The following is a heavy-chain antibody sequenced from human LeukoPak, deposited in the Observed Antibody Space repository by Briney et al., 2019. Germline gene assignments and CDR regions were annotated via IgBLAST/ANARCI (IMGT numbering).Heavy chain of an antibody. CDR3: AKATVTHLIDY. V-gene: IGHV3-23*01. CDR2: SASGGSS. J-gene: IGHJ4*02. D-gene: IGHD4-17*01. Sequence: GGSLRLSCAASGFIFSSYAMQWVRQAPGKGLEWVSTSASGGSSYYADSVKGRFTISRDNSKNTLYLQMNSLGAEDTAVYYCAKATVTHLIDYWGQGTLVTVSS. CDR1: GFIFSSYA.